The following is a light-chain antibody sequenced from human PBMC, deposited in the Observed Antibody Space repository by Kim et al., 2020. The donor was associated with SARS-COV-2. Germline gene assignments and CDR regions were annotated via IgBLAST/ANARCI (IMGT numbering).Light chain of an antibody. J-gene: IGKJ2*01. CDR1: QDISSN. Sequence: VMTQSPATLSVSPGERATLSCRASQDISSNLAWYQQKPGQAPRLLIYGASNRATGIPARFSGSRSGTEFTLTISSLQSEDFAVYYCQQFDDWPPYTFGQGTKLEI. V-gene: IGKV3-15*01. CDR2: GAS. CDR3: QQFDDWPPYT.